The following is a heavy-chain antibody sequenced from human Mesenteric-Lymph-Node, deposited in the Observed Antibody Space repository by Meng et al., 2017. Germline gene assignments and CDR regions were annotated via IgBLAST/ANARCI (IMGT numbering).Heavy chain of an antibody. CDR2: IYYSGST. D-gene: IGHD5-12*01. V-gene: IGHV4-30-4*01. CDR3: ARDLGVATSIAGFVY. Sequence: QVQLQESGPGLVKPSQTLSLICTVSGGSISSGDYYWSWTRQPPGKGLEWIGYIYYSGSTYYNPSLKSRVTISVDTSKNQFSLRLSSVTAADTAVYYCARDLGVATSIAGFVYWGQGTLVTVSS. CDR1: GGSISSGDYY. J-gene: IGHJ4*02.